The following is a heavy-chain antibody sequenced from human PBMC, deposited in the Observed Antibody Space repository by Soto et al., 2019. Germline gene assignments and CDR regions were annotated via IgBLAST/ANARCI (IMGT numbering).Heavy chain of an antibody. V-gene: IGHV1-8*01. D-gene: IGHD2-2*03. J-gene: IGHJ5*02. CDR2: MNPNSGNT. CDR1: GYTFTSYD. Sequence: QVQLVQSGAEVKKPGASVKVSCKASGYTFTSYDINWVRQATGQGLEWMGWMNPNSGNTGYAQKFQGRVTMTRNTSISTAYMELSSLISEDTAVYYCARFFGYCSSTSCSHWFDPRDQGTLVTVSS. CDR3: ARFFGYCSSTSCSHWFDP.